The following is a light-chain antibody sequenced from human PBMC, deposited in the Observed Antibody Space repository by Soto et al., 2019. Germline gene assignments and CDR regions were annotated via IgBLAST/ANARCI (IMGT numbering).Light chain of an antibody. CDR2: WAS. V-gene: IGKV4-1*01. CDR3: QQYLGTPQT. J-gene: IGKJ1*01. CDR1: QSVLYSSNNKNY. Sequence: DIAMTQSPDSLAVSLGERATINCKSSQSVLYSSNNKNYLAWYQQKPGQPPKLLIYWASTRESGVPDRFSGSGSGTDFTLTISSLQAEDVATYYCQQYLGTPQTFGQGTKVEIK.